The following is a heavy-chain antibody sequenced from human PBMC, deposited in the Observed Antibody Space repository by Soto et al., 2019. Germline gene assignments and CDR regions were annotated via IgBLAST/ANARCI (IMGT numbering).Heavy chain of an antibody. CDR3: ARGLAVAGRLNPFDY. Sequence: SETLSLTCAVSSGSISSSNWWSWVRQPPGKGLEWIGEIYHSGSTNYNPSLKSRVTISVDKSKNQFSLKLSSVTAADTAVYYCARGLAVAGRLNPFDYWGQGTLVTVSS. D-gene: IGHD6-19*01. CDR2: IYHSGST. J-gene: IGHJ4*02. V-gene: IGHV4-4*02. CDR1: SGSISSSNW.